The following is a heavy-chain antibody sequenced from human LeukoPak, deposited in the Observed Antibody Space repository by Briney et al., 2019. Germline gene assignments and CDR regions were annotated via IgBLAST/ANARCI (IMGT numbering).Heavy chain of an antibody. CDR2: IFYTGST. CDR3: ARGTPDI. V-gene: IGHV4-61*03. Sequence: NPSETLSLTCTVSGGSISSSYYWSWIRQPPGKGLEWIGHIFYTGSTNYNPSLKSRVTISVDTSKNHFSLRLRSVTAADTAVYHCARGTPDIWGQGTMVTVSS. J-gene: IGHJ3*02. D-gene: IGHD2-15*01. CDR1: GGSISSSYY.